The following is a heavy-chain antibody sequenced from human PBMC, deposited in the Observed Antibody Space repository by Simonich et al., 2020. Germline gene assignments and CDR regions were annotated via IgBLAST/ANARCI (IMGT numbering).Heavy chain of an antibody. V-gene: IGHV3-30*07. Sequence: QVQLVESGGGVVQPGRSLRLSCAASGFTFSSFVMHWVRQAPGKGVGWGAVIPYDGRNKYYAASVKGRFTTSRDNSKNTLYLQMNSLRAEDTAVYYCARDHLDSGSYYFDYWGQGTLVTVSS. CDR3: ARDHLDSGSYYFDY. CDR2: IPYDGRNK. D-gene: IGHD1-26*01. J-gene: IGHJ4*02. CDR1: GFTFSSFV.